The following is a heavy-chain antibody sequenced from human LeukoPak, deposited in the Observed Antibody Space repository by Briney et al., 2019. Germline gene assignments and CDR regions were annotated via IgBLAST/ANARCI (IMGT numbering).Heavy chain of an antibody. J-gene: IGHJ3*02. CDR2: INHSGST. CDR3: ARHRGDFWSGYYPRWRAFDI. V-gene: IGHV4-34*01. CDR1: GGSFSGYY. Sequence: SETLSLTCAVYGGSFSGYYWSWIRQPPGKGLEWIGEINHSGSTNYNPSLKSRVTISVDTSKNQFSLKLSSVTAADTAVYYRARHRGDFWSGYYPRWRAFDIWGQGTMVTVSS. D-gene: IGHD3-3*01.